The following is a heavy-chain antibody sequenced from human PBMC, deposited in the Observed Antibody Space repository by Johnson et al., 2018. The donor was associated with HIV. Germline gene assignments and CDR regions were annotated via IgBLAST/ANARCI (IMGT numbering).Heavy chain of an antibody. CDR1: GFTFSSYG. J-gene: IGHJ3*02. CDR2: ISYDGSNK. Sequence: QVQLVESGGGVVQPGRSLRLSCAASGFTFSSYGMHWVRQAPGKGLEWVAVISYDGSNKYYADSVKGRFTISRDNSKNTLYLQMNSLRAEDTDVYYCAKFVGAGSYDAFDIWGQGTMVTVSS. CDR3: AKFVGAGSYDAFDI. V-gene: IGHV3-30*18. D-gene: IGHD1-26*01.